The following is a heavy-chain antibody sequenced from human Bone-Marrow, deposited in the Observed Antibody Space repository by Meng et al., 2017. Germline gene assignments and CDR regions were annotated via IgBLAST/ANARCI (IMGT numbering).Heavy chain of an antibody. D-gene: IGHD6-13*01. CDR3: ARGSSPDY. CDR2: ITSSSSYI. CDR1: GFTFISYS. V-gene: IGHV3-21*01. J-gene: IGHJ4*02. Sequence: GVLKISCAASGFTFISYSMNWVRQAPGKGLEWVSSITSSSSYIYYADSVKGRFTVSRDNAKNSLYLQMNSLRAEDTAVYYCARGSSPDYWGQGTLVTVSS.